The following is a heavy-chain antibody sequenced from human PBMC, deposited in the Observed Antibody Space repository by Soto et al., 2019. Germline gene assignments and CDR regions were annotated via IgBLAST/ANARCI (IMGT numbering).Heavy chain of an antibody. CDR1: GFTFTRYS. CDR2: ISSTTNYI. Sequence: LRLSCAASGFTFTRYSMNWVRQAPGKGLEWVSSISSTTNYIYYGDSMKGRFTISGDNAKNSLYLEMNSLRAEDTAVYYCARESEDLTSNFDYWGQGTLVTVSS. J-gene: IGHJ4*02. V-gene: IGHV3-21*06. CDR3: ARESEDLTSNFDY.